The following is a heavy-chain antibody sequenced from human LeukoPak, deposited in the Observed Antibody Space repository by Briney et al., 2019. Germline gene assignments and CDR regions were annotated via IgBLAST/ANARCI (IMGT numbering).Heavy chain of an antibody. J-gene: IGHJ4*02. CDR2: IYYSGST. CDR1: GGSISSGDFC. CDR3: ARDLLYSSPGFDY. Sequence: PSETLSLTCTVSGGSISSGDFCWSWIRQPPGRGVERIGYIYYSGSTYYNPSLKSRVTISVDTSKNQFSLKLSSVTAADTAVYYCARDLLYSSPGFDYWGQGTLVTVSS. D-gene: IGHD6-13*01. V-gene: IGHV4-30-4*08.